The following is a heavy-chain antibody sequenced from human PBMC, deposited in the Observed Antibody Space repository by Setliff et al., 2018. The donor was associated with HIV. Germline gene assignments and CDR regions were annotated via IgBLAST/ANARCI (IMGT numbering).Heavy chain of an antibody. V-gene: IGHV3-30*02. Sequence: GGSLRLSCAASGFTFSSYVMHWVRQAPGKGLGWVAYIRNDGSDKYAAVSLRGRFTISRDNSKNTLYLQMNSLRTEDTAVYFCAKNLYSSRWSPLDYWGQGTLVTVSS. CDR1: GFTFSSYV. J-gene: IGHJ4*02. CDR2: IRNDGSDK. D-gene: IGHD6-13*01. CDR3: AKNLYSSRWSPLDY.